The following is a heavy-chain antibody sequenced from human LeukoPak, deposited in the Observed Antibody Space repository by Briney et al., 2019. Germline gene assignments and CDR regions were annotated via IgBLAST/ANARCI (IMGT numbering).Heavy chain of an antibody. V-gene: IGHV3-53*01. J-gene: IGHJ4*02. CDR1: GFTVSTNY. CDR2: IYSGGST. Sequence: GGSLRLSCAASGFTVSTNYMSWVRQAPGKGLEWVSVIYSGGSTYYADSVKGRFTISRDRSKNTLYLQKNSLRAEDTAVYYCARSGRGEGYYPLDYWGQGTLVTVSS. CDR3: ARSGRGEGYYPLDY. D-gene: IGHD1-26*01.